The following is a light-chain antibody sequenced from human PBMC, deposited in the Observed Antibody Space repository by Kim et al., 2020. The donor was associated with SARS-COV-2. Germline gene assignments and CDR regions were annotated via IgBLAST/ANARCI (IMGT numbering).Light chain of an antibody. CDR1: SSNIGSTYD. J-gene: IGLJ2*01. Sequence: RGTISCTGGSSNIGSTYDVHWYQHLPGTAPKLLIYGNSHRPSGVPDRFSGSKSGTSACLAITGLQAEDEADYYCQSYDSRLSAWVFGGGTQLTVL. V-gene: IGLV1-40*01. CDR3: QSYDSRLSAWV. CDR2: GNS.